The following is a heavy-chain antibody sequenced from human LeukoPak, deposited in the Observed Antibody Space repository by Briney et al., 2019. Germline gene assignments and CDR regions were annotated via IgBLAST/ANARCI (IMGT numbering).Heavy chain of an antibody. CDR3: ARRRYYDSSGYLE. J-gene: IGHJ1*01. D-gene: IGHD3-22*01. CDR2: IYYSGRT. CDR1: GDSVSRSDSY. V-gene: IGHV4-39*01. Sequence: KPSETLSLTCTIFGDSVSRSDSYWDWIRQPPGKGLEWIGTIYYSGRTYYSPSLKRRVTLSVDMSNNQFSLTLSSVTAADTALYFCARRRYYDSSGYLEWGQGTLVTVSS.